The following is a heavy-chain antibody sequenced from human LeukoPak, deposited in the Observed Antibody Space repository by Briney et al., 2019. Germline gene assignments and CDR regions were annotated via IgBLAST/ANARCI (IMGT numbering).Heavy chain of an antibody. CDR2: ISHSGST. CDR1: GYSISSGYY. Sequence: SETLSLTCTVSGYSISSGYYWGWIRQPPGKGLKWIGSISHSGSTYYNPSLKSRVTISVDTSKNQFSLRLSSLTAADTAVYYCARLRRSRLAEFDYWGQGTLVTVSS. V-gene: IGHV4-38-2*02. CDR3: ARLRRSRLAEFDY. J-gene: IGHJ4*02. D-gene: IGHD3-3*02.